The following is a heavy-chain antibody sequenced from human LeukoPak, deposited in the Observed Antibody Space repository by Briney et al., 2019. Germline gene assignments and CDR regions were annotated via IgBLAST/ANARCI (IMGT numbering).Heavy chain of an antibody. Sequence: GGSLRLSCAASGFIFSSYAMSWVRQAPGKGLEWVSAISGSGGTTYYADSVKGRFTISRDNSKNTLYLQMNSLRVEDTAVYYCAKLEGRYGGNLDLDYWGQGTLVTVSS. V-gene: IGHV3-23*01. J-gene: IGHJ4*02. CDR3: AKLEGRYGGNLDLDY. D-gene: IGHD4-23*01. CDR1: GFIFSSYA. CDR2: ISGSGGTT.